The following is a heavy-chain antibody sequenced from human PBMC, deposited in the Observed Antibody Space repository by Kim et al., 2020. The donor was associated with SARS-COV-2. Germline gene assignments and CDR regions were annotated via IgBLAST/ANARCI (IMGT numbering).Heavy chain of an antibody. Sequence: GGSLRLSCAASGFTFSSYALHWVRQAPGKGLEWVAVISYDGSNKYYADSVKGRFTISRDNSKNTLYLQMSSLRAEDTAVYYCARGGDSSRASYYYGMDV. J-gene: IGHJ6*01. CDR2: ISYDGSNK. CDR1: GFTFSSYA. D-gene: IGHD6-13*01. CDR3: ARGGDSSRASYYYGMDV. V-gene: IGHV3-30*04.